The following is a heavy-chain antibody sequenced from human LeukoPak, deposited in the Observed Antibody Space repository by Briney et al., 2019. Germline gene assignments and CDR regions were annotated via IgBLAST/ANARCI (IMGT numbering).Heavy chain of an antibody. D-gene: IGHD6-19*01. Sequence: GGSLRLSCAASGFTFSSYEMNWVRQAPGKGLEWVSYISSSGSTIYYADSVKGRFTISRDNSKNTLYLQMNSLRAEDTAVYYCAKAVAGTNTNYFDYWGQGTLVTVSS. CDR2: ISSSGSTI. CDR3: AKAVAGTNTNYFDY. CDR1: GFTFSSYE. J-gene: IGHJ4*02. V-gene: IGHV3-48*03.